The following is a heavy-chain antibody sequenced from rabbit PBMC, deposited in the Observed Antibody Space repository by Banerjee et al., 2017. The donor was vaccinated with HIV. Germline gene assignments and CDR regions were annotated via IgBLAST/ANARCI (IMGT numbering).Heavy chain of an antibody. CDR1: GFDFSDYG. Sequence: QEQLVESGGGLVQPGGSLKLSCKASGFDFSDYGMSWVRQAPGKGLEWIGYIDPVFGSTSYASWVNGRFTISSHNAQNTLYLQLNSLTAADTATYFCARGPPYAGYACYGYVYLNLWGPGTLVTVS. J-gene: IGHJ4*01. V-gene: IGHV1S47*01. D-gene: IGHD6-1*01. CDR3: ARGPPYAGYACYGYVYLNL. CDR2: IDPVFGST.